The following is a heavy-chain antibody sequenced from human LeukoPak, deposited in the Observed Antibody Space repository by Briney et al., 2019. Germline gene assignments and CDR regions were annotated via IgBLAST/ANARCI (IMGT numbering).Heavy chain of an antibody. Sequence: GSLRLSCAASGFTFISYWMTWVRQAPGKGLEWVANIKQDGSETYYVDSVKGRFTISRDNAENSLSLQMNSLRAEDTAVYYCVRGYYLVYWGQGTLVTVSS. J-gene: IGHJ4*02. CDR1: GFTFISYW. CDR2: IKQDGSET. V-gene: IGHV3-7*01. D-gene: IGHD3-22*01. CDR3: VRGYYLVY.